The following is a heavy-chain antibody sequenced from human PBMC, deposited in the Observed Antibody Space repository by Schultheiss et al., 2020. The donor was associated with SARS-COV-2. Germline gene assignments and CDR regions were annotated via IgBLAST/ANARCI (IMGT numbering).Heavy chain of an antibody. CDR2: IIPIFGTA. Sequence: SVKVSCKASGGTFSSYAISWVRQAPGQGLEWMGGIIPIFGTANYAQKFQGRVTITADKSTSTAYMELSSLRSEDTAVYYCARDRPDGVVPAAIGGWYFDLWGRGTLVTVSS. J-gene: IGHJ2*01. V-gene: IGHV1-69*06. CDR1: GGTFSSYA. CDR3: ARDRPDGVVPAAIGGWYFDL. D-gene: IGHD2-2*02.